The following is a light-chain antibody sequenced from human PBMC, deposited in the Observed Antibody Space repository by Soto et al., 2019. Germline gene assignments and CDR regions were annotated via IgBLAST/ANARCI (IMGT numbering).Light chain of an antibody. CDR2: DVP. V-gene: IGKV3-11*01. J-gene: IGKJ5*01. CDR3: QQRNDWQVT. Sequence: EIVLTQSPVTLSLSPGERATLSCRASQSVDNYLAWYQQKPGQAPRLLIYDVPNRATGIPARFSGSGSGTDFTLTISSLEPGDFAVYYCQQRNDWQVTFGQGTRLEIK. CDR1: QSVDNY.